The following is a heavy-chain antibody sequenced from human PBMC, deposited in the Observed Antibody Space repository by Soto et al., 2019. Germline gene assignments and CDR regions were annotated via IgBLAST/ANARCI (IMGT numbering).Heavy chain of an antibody. CDR2: ISGSGGST. CDR3: ATDRYCSSSTCHQAFDY. V-gene: IGHV3-23*01. CDR1: GFPFTSYA. D-gene: IGHD2-2*01. Sequence: VQLLESGGDLVQPGGSLRLSCAASGFPFTSYAMSWVSQAPGKGLEWVSLISGSGGSTKYADSVKGRFAISRDSSKNTLYQQMKSLRAEDTAIYYCATDRYCSSSTCHQAFDYWGQGTLVTGSS. J-gene: IGHJ4*02.